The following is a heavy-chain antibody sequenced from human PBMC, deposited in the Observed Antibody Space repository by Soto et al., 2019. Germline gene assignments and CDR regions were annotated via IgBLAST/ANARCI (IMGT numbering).Heavy chain of an antibody. Sequence: ASVKVSCKTSGYTFTNYDVNWVRQATGQGLEWMGWMNPNSGNTGYAQKFQGRVTMTGNTSSSTAYMELSSLRSEDTAVYYCAREAYYYAFWGQGTLVTVSS. V-gene: IGHV1-8*01. D-gene: IGHD3-16*01. J-gene: IGHJ4*02. CDR3: AREAYYYAF. CDR2: MNPNSGNT. CDR1: GYTFTNYD.